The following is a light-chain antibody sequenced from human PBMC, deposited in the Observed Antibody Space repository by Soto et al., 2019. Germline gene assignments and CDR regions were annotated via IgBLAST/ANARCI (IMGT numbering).Light chain of an antibody. Sequence: EIVLTQSPDTLSLSPGERATLSCRASQSVSSSYLAWYQQKTGQPPRILIYGASSRATGIPDRFSGSGSATDITLTISRLEPEDFAVYYCQQYGSSPYTFGQGTKLEIK. CDR1: QSVSSSY. J-gene: IGKJ2*01. CDR3: QQYGSSPYT. CDR2: GAS. V-gene: IGKV3-20*01.